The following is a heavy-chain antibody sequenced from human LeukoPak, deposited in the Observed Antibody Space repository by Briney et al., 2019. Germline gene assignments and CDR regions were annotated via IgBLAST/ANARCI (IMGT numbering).Heavy chain of an antibody. D-gene: IGHD3-22*01. CDR2: ISTSGNYI. CDR3: ARGAYNSGGTLEI. V-gene: IGHV3-21*01. Sequence: PGGSLRLSCAASGFTFSSYSMNWVRQAPGKGLEWVSYISTSGNYIYYSDSVKGRFTISRDNAKNSLYLQMHSPRADDTAVYYCARGAYNSGGTLEIWGQGTLVSVSS. CDR1: GFTFSSYS. J-gene: IGHJ4*02.